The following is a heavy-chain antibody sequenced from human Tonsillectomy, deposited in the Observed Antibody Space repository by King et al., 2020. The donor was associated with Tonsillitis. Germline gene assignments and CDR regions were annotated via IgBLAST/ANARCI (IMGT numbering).Heavy chain of an antibody. D-gene: IGHD3-10*01. J-gene: IGHJ3*02. CDR1: GGSISGGSYY. CDR2: IYSSGLT. Sequence: PLQESGPGLVKPSQTLSLMCSVSGGSISGGSYYWSWIRQPAGMGLEWLGRIYSSGLTDYNPSLKSRVTISVDTSKNQFSLNLTSVTASDTAVYYCARRGRGGNDVFDIWGQGTMVTVSS. CDR3: ARRGRGGNDVFDI. V-gene: IGHV4-61*02.